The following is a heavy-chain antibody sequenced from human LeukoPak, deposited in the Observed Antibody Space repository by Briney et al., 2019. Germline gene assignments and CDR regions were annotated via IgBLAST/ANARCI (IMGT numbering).Heavy chain of an antibody. V-gene: IGHV4-30-4*01. Sequence: PSQTLSLTCTVSGGSISSGDYYWSWIRQPPGKGLEWIGYIYYSGSTYYNPSLKSRVTISVDTSKNQFSLKLSSVTAADTAVYYCARGEKGYFDPPVGGPYFDYWGQGTLVTVSS. J-gene: IGHJ4*02. CDR1: GGSISSGDYY. CDR2: IYYSGST. D-gene: IGHD3-9*01. CDR3: ARGEKGYFDPPVGGPYFDY.